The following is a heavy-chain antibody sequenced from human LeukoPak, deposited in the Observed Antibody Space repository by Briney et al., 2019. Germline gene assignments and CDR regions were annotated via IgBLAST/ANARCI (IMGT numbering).Heavy chain of an antibody. V-gene: IGHV3-30*03. Sequence: GGSLRLSCAASGFTFSSYGMHWVRQAPGKGLEWVAVISYDGSNKYYADSVKGRFTISRDNSKNTLYLQMNSLRAEDTAVYYCATSRTFDYWGQGTLVTVSS. CDR3: ATSRTFDY. D-gene: IGHD1-1*01. CDR1: GFTFSSYG. J-gene: IGHJ4*02. CDR2: ISYDGSNK.